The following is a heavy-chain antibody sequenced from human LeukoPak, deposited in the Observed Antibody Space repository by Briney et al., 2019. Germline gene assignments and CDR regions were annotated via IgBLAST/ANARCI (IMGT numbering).Heavy chain of an antibody. V-gene: IGHV3-30-3*01. CDR3: ARNEGGSSGWFVDY. Sequence: GRSLRLSCAASGFTFSSYAMHWVRQAPGKGLEWVAVISYDGSNKYYADSVKGRFTISRDNSKNTLYLQMNSLRAEDTAVYYCARNEGGSSGWFVDYWGQGTLVTVSS. D-gene: IGHD6-19*01. CDR2: ISYDGSNK. CDR1: GFTFSSYA. J-gene: IGHJ4*02.